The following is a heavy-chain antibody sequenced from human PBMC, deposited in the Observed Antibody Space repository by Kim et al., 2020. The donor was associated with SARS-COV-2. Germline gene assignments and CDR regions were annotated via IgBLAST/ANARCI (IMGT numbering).Heavy chain of an antibody. D-gene: IGHD3-3*01. V-gene: IGHV3-21*01. CDR3: ARDAPVSLRFLEWLSDAFDI. CDR1: GFTFSSYS. J-gene: IGHJ3*02. Sequence: GGSLRLSCAASGFTFSSYSMNWVRQAPGKGLEWVSSISSSSSYIYYADSVKGRFTISRDNAKNSLYLQMNSLRAEDTAVYYCARDAPVSLRFLEWLSDAFDIWGQGTMVTVSS. CDR2: ISSSSSYI.